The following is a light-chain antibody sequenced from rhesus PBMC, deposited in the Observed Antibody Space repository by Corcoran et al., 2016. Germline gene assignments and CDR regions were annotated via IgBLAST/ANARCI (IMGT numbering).Light chain of an antibody. J-gene: IGKJ2*01. CDR3: HQYSSSHS. CDR1: QSISFW. CDR2: GAS. Sequence: DIQMTQSPSSLSASVGDTVTITCRASQSISFWLAWYQQKPGKAPNRLIAGASSLESGVPSRFSGRGSVTDFTLTISSLHSEDFATYYCHQYSSSHSFGQGTKVEIK. V-gene: IGKV1-22*01.